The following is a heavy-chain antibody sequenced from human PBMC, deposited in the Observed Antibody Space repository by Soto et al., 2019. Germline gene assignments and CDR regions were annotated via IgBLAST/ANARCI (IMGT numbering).Heavy chain of an antibody. CDR3: ARSPYSSGWYQRNWFDP. D-gene: IGHD6-19*01. CDR2: INHSGST. CDR1: GGSFSGYY. Sequence: SETLSLTCAVYGGSFSGYYWSWIRQPPGKGLEWLGEINHSGSTNYNPSLKSRVTISVDTSKNQFSLKLSSVTAADTAVYYCARSPYSSGWYQRNWFDPWGQGTLVTVSS. V-gene: IGHV4-34*01. J-gene: IGHJ5*02.